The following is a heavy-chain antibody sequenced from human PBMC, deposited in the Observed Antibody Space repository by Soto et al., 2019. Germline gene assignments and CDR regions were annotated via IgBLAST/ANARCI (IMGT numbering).Heavy chain of an antibody. V-gene: IGHV3-30-3*01. CDR2: ISYDGSNK. CDR1: GFTFSSYA. D-gene: IGHD6-19*01. CDR3: ARDKSPYSSGWHNRHFDY. J-gene: IGHJ4*02. Sequence: QVQLVESGGGVVQPGRSLRLSCAASGFTFSSYAMRWVRQAPGKGLEWVAVISYDGSNKYYADSVKGRFTISRDNSKNTLYLQMNSLRAEDTAVYYCARDKSPYSSGWHNRHFDYWGQGTLVIVSS.